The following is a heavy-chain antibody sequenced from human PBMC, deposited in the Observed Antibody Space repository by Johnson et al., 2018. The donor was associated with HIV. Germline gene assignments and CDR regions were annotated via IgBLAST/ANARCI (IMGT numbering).Heavy chain of an antibody. J-gene: IGHJ3*02. V-gene: IGHV3-66*02. CDR3: AKRGRTYCDFWSGYSGDAFDI. CDR1: GFNVSSNY. CDR2: IYSGGST. Sequence: VQLVESGGGLVQPGGSLRLSCAASGFNVSSNYMSWVRQAPGKGLEWVSVIYSGGSTYYAASVKGRFTISSSNSKNTLYLQMNSLRDEDTAVYYVAKRGRTYCDFWSGYSGDAFDIWGQGTLVTVSS. D-gene: IGHD3-3*01.